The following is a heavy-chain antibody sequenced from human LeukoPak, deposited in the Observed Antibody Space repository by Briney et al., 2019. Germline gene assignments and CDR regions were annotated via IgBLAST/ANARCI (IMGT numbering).Heavy chain of an antibody. CDR1: GFSFSGSA. D-gene: IGHD3-3*01. J-gene: IGHJ6*04. V-gene: IGHV3-73*01. Sequence: GGSLRLSCAASGFSFSGSAMHWVRQASGKGLEWVGRIRSKANSYATAYAASVKGRFTISRDDSKNTAYLQMNSLKTEDTAVYYCTAYYDFWSGPPVWGKGTTVTVSS. CDR2: IRSKANSYAT. CDR3: TAYYDFWSGPPV.